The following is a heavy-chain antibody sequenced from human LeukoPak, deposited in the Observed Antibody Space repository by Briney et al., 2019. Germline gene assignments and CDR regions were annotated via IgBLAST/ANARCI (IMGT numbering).Heavy chain of an antibody. J-gene: IGHJ4*02. CDR1: GFTFSSYA. Sequence: GGSLRLSCAASGFTFSSYAMHWVRQAPGKGLEWVAVISYDGSNKYYADSVKGRFTISRDNSKNTLYLQMNSLRAEDTAVYYCAKDLLREPMALFDYWGQGTLVTVSS. D-gene: IGHD1-14*01. V-gene: IGHV3-30-3*01. CDR3: AKDLLREPMALFDY. CDR2: ISYDGSNK.